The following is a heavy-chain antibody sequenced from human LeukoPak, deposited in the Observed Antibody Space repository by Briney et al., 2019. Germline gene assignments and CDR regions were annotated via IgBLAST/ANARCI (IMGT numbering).Heavy chain of an antibody. CDR2: MNQDGSAK. Sequence: GGSLRLSCAASGFTFSDSWMSWVRQALGKGLEWVANMNQDGSAKGYVDSVKGRFTISRDNARDSLYLQMSSLRPEDTAVYYCATYTHWVAGDVWGQGTTVTVSS. CDR3: ATYTHWVAGDV. CDR1: GFTFSDSW. J-gene: IGHJ6*02. D-gene: IGHD3-16*01. V-gene: IGHV3-7*01.